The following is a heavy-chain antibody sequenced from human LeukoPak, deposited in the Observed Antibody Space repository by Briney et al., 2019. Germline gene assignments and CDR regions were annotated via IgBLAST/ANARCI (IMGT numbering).Heavy chain of an antibody. Sequence: ASVKVSCKASGYTITGYYFHWVRQAPGRGLEWMGWINPNSGGTNYAQKFQGRVTMTRDTSITTTYMELSRLRSDDTAVFYCATTGYGGTYDAFDIWGQGTRVTVSS. D-gene: IGHD4-23*01. CDR2: INPNSGGT. CDR1: GYTITGYY. J-gene: IGHJ3*02. CDR3: ATTGYGGTYDAFDI. V-gene: IGHV1-2*02.